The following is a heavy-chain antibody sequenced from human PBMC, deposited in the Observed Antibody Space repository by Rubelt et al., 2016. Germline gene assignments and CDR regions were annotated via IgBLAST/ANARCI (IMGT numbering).Heavy chain of an antibody. CDR2: ISYDGSNK. J-gene: IGHJ4*02. CDR3: AKATVGSGSYYNG. Sequence: VRQAPGKGLEWVAVISYDGSNKYYADSVKGRFTISRDNSKNTLYLQMNSLRAEDTAVYYCAKATVGSGSYYNGWGQGTLVTVSS. V-gene: IGHV3-30*04. D-gene: IGHD3-10*01.